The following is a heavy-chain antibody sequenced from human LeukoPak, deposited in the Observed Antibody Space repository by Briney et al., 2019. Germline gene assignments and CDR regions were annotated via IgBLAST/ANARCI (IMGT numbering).Heavy chain of an antibody. D-gene: IGHD5-18*01. CDR1: GGSLSGFF. CDR3: ARHRGIVYSYGSIIDY. J-gene: IGHJ4*02. V-gene: IGHV4-59*08. CDR2: VYYSGST. Sequence: SETLSLTCTVSGGSLSGFFWSWIRQPPGKGLEWIGYVYYSGSTNYNPSLKSRVTISVDTSKNQFSLKLSSVTAADTAVYYCARHRGIVYSYGSIIDYWGQGTLVTVSS.